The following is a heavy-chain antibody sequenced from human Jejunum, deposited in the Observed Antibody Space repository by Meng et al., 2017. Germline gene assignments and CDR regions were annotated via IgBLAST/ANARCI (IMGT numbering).Heavy chain of an antibody. CDR1: GASIESKNW. D-gene: IGHD3-10*02. J-gene: IGHJ2*01. V-gene: IGHV4-4*03. CDR3: ARADYVRYFDH. CDR2: VYHSGST. Sequence: HAHQQSSAPGLVPPPDTPSLTCAFSGASIESKNWWTWIRHPPGQGLECIGEVYHSGSTHYNPSLQSRVTISMDNSKNRFSLTLNSVTAADTAIYYCARADYVRYFDHWGRGTLVTVSS.